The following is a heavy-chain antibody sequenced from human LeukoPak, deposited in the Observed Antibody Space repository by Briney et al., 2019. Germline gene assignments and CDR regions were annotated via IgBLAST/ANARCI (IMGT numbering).Heavy chain of an antibody. Sequence: GESLKISCKGSGYSLATYWIGWVRQTPGKGLEWMGIIYPGDSDTRYSPSFQGQVTISADKSINTAYLQWSSLKASDTAMYYCARHQIVGATRSPFDYWGQGTLVTVSS. CDR2: IYPGDSDT. D-gene: IGHD1-26*01. J-gene: IGHJ4*02. V-gene: IGHV5-51*01. CDR1: GYSLATYW. CDR3: ARHQIVGATRSPFDY.